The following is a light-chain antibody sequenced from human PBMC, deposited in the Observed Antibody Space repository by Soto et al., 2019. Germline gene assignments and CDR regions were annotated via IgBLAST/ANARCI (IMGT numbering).Light chain of an antibody. CDR3: SSYTSSSTLLYV. J-gene: IGLJ1*01. Sequence: QSALTKPASVSGSPGQSITISCTGTSSDVGGYNYVSWYQQHPGKAPKLMIYDVSNRPSGVSKRFSGSKSGNTASLTISGLQAEDEADYYCSSYTSSSTLLYVFGTGTKLTVL. CDR2: DVS. V-gene: IGLV2-14*01. CDR1: SSDVGGYNY.